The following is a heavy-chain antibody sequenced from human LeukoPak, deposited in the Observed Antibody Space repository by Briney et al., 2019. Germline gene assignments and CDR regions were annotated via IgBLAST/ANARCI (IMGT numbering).Heavy chain of an antibody. D-gene: IGHD3-3*01. J-gene: IGHJ5*02. V-gene: IGHV3-7*03. CDR1: GFTFNSYS. Sequence: GGCLRLSCAASGFTFNSYSMNWVRQAPGKGLEWVANIKEDGSEKYYVDSVKGRFTISRDNAKNSLYLQMNSLRAEDTAVYYCARGEWWFDPWGQGTLVTVSS. CDR2: IKEDGSEK. CDR3: ARGEWWFDP.